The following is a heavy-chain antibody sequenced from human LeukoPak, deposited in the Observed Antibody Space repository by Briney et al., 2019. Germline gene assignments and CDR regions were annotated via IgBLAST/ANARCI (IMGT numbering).Heavy chain of an antibody. J-gene: IGHJ5*02. CDR2: VYSSGST. Sequence: SETLSLTCTVSGGSISSGSYYWSWIRQPAGNGLEWIGRVYSSGSTDYNPSLKSRLSISVDTSKIQFSLRLSSVTVADTAVYYCARTPLRGATFFTSYPNWFDTWGQGTLATVSS. D-gene: IGHD3-10*01. V-gene: IGHV4-61*02. CDR3: ARTPLRGATFFTSYPNWFDT. CDR1: GGSISSGSYY.